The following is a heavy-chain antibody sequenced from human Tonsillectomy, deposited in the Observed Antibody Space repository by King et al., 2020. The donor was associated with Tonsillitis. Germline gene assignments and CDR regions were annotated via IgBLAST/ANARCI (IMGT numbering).Heavy chain of an antibody. V-gene: IGHV3-30*18. CDR2: ISYDGSNK. D-gene: IGHD3-3*01. CDR3: AKEMGRHRADFWSGYRYYYGMDV. CDR1: GFTFSSYG. Sequence: VQLVESGGGVVQPGRSLRLSCAASGFTFSSYGMHWVRQAPGKGLEWVAVISYDGSNKYYADSVKGRFTTSRDNSKNTLYLQMNSLRAEDTAVYYCAKEMGRHRADFWSGYRYYYGMDVWGQGTTVTVSS. J-gene: IGHJ6*02.